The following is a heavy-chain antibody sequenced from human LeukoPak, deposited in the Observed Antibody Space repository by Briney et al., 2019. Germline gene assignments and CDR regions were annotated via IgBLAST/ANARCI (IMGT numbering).Heavy chain of an antibody. CDR1: GYTFSDSY. CDR2: INPTSGVT. J-gene: IGHJ4*02. Sequence: GASVKVSCKASGYTFSDSYMHWVRQAPGQGLEWMGWINPTSGVTKYAEKFQGRVTMTRDTSIRTAYMEMSRLRSDDTALYYCARDLCSGTYGRWGQGTLVTVSS. CDR3: ARDLCSGTYGR. D-gene: IGHD2-15*01. V-gene: IGHV1-2*02.